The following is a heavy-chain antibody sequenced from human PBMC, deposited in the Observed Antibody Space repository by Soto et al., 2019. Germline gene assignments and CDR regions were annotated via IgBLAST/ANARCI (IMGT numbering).Heavy chain of an antibody. CDR2: ITSSSGHI. Sequence: GGSLRLSCEASGFTLTTYTMNWVRQASGKGLEWVSSITSSSGHIYYADSVKGRFTISRDNARNSLYLQMNSLRAEDTAVYYCVRERGLSSFYGMDVWGHGTTVTVSS. D-gene: IGHD3-10*01. V-gene: IGHV3-21*01. CDR1: GFTLTTYT. J-gene: IGHJ6*02. CDR3: VRERGLSSFYGMDV.